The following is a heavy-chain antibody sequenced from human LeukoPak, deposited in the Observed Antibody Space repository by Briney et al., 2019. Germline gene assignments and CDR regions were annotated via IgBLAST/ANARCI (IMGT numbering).Heavy chain of an antibody. D-gene: IGHD6-19*01. V-gene: IGHV4-59*08. CDR2: IYYSGST. CDR1: GGSISSYY. Sequence: SETLSLTCTVSGGSISSYYWSWIRQPPGKGLDWIGYIYYSGSTNYNPSLKSRVTISVDTSKSQFSLKLSSVTAADTAVYYCARGHSSGWFDFDYWGQGTLVTGSS. J-gene: IGHJ4*02. CDR3: ARGHSSGWFDFDY.